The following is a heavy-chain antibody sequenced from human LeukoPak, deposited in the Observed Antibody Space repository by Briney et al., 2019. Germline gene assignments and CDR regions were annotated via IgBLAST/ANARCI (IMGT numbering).Heavy chain of an antibody. J-gene: IGHJ5*02. CDR1: GFTFNTHA. CDR2: ISGSGGST. V-gene: IGHV3-23*01. D-gene: IGHD3-3*01. Sequence: PGGSLRLSCEASGFTFNTHAMSWVRQAPGKGLEWVSAISGSGGSTYYADSVKGRFTISRDNSKNTLYLQMNSLRAEDTAVYYCAKEASSRGIFGVVINRFNWFDPWGQGTLVTVSS. CDR3: AKEASSRGIFGVVINRFNWFDP.